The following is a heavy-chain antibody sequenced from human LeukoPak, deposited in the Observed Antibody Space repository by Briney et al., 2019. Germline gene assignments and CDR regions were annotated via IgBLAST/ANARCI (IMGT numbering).Heavy chain of an antibody. V-gene: IGHV4-61*01. Sequence: PSETLSLTCTVSGGSVSSGSYYWSWIRQPPGKGLEWIGYIYYSGSTNYNPSLKSRVTISVDTSKNQFSLKLSSVTAADTAVYYCARSPTRIMVRGVIITGWFDPWGQGTLVTVSS. J-gene: IGHJ5*02. CDR2: IYYSGST. CDR1: GGSVSSGSYY. CDR3: ARSPTRIMVRGVIITGWFDP. D-gene: IGHD3-10*01.